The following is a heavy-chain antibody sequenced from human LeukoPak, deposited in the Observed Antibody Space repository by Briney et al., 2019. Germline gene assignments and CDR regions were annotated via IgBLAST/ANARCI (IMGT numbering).Heavy chain of an antibody. V-gene: IGHV3-23*01. CDR1: GFTFSSYA. J-gene: IGHJ4*02. Sequence: GGSLILSCAASGFTFSSYAMSWVRQAPGKGLEWVSDISGGGATKFYADSVKGRFTISRDNSKNTLYLQLSSLRAEDTAVYYCAKSTGYSTTGRDFDSWGRGTLDTVSS. CDR3: AKSTGYSTTGRDFDS. D-gene: IGHD6-13*01. CDR2: ISGGGATK.